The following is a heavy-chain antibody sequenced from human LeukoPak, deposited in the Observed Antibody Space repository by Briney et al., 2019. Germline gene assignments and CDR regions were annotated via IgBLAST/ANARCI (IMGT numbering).Heavy chain of an antibody. V-gene: IGHV1-24*01. CDR2: FDPEDSET. CDR1: GYTFTGYY. Sequence: VASVKVSCKASGYTFTGYYMHWVRQAPGKGLEWMGGFDPEDSETIYAQKFQGRVTMTEDTSTDAAYMELSSLRSEDTAVYYCATGGSRGTTGTTWDAFDIWGQGTMVTVSS. D-gene: IGHD1-1*01. CDR3: ATGGSRGTTGTTWDAFDI. J-gene: IGHJ3*02.